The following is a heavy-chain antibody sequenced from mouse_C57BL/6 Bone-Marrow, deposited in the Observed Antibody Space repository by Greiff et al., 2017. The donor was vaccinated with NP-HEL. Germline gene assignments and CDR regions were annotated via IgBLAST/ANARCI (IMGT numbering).Heavy chain of an antibody. Sequence: VQLQQSGAELAKPGASVKLSCKASGYTFTSYWMHWVKQRPGQGLEWIGYINPSSGYTKYNQTFKDQATLTADKSSSTVYLQLSSLTYEDSAGYYCAGGEVDFDYWGQGTTLTVSS. D-gene: IGHD1-1*02. V-gene: IGHV1-7*01. CDR2: INPSSGYT. J-gene: IGHJ2*01. CDR3: AGGEVDFDY. CDR1: GYTFTSYW.